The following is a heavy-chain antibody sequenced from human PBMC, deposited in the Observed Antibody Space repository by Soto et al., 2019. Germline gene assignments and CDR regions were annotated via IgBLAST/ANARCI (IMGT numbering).Heavy chain of an antibody. V-gene: IGHV3-30-3*01. CDR1: GFIVSNYA. CDR3: ARERSSTIFVSGVDV. J-gene: IGHJ6*02. CDR2: ISYDGSNK. Sequence: GGSLRLSCAASGFIVSNYAMHWVRQAPGKGLEWLAVISYDGSNKYYADSVKGRFIISRDNSKNTLYLQMNSLRADDTAVFYCARERSSTIFVSGVDVWGQGTTVTVSS. D-gene: IGHD3-3*01.